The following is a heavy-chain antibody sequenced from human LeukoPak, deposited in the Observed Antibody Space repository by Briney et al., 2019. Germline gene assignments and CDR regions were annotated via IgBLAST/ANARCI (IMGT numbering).Heavy chain of an antibody. CDR2: IFYSGFT. D-gene: IGHD6-19*01. J-gene: IGHJ4*02. CDR3: ARLVAVAGIYYFDY. Sequence: SETLSLTCTVSGGSISSTSYYWGWIRQPPGRGLEWIGSIFYSGFTYYNPSLKSRVTISVDTSKNQFSLKLSSVTAADTAVYYCARLVAVAGIYYFDYWGQGTLVTVSS. CDR1: GGSISSTSYY. V-gene: IGHV4-39*01.